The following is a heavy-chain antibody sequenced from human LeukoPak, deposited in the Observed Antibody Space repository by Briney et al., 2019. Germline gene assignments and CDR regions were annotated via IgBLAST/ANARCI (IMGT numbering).Heavy chain of an antibody. CDR2: IIPIFGTA. D-gene: IGHD6-13*01. CDR3: ARDSSSWYYYMDV. J-gene: IGHJ6*03. Sequence: SVKVSCKASGGTFSSYAISWVRQAPGQGLEWMGGIIPIFGTANYAQKFQGRVTITADKSTSTAYMELRSLRSEDTAVYYCARDSSSWYYYMDVWGKGTTVTVSS. V-gene: IGHV1-69*06. CDR1: GGTFSSYA.